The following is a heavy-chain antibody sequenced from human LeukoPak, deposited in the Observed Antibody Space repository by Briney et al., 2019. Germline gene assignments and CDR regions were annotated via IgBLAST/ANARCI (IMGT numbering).Heavy chain of an antibody. CDR3: AKVSPATTPYFDY. J-gene: IGHJ4*02. CDR2: ISWNSGSI. D-gene: IGHD5-12*01. CDR1: GFTFDDYA. V-gene: IGHV3-9*01. Sequence: GGSLRLSCAASGFTFDDYAMHWVRQAPGKGLEWVSGISWNSGSIGYADSVKGRFTISRDNAKNSLYLQMNSLRAEDTALYYCAKVSPATTPYFDYWGQGTLVTVSS.